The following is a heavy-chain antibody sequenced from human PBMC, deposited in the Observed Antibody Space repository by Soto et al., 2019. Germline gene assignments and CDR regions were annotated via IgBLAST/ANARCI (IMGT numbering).Heavy chain of an antibody. CDR2: IRGSGGSM. Sequence: GGSLRLSCAASGFTFSTYAMSWVRQAPGKGLEWVSAIRGSGGSMFYADFVQGRFTISRDNSKNTLYLRMNSLRAEDTAVYYCASYFYDSSGLPWGQGTLVTVSS. V-gene: IGHV3-23*01. D-gene: IGHD3-22*01. CDR3: ASYFYDSSGLP. CDR1: GFTFSTYA. J-gene: IGHJ5*02.